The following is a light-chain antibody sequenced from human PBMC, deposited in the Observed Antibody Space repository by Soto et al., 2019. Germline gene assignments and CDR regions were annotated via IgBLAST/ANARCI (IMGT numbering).Light chain of an antibody. CDR2: EVS. V-gene: IGLV2-8*01. CDR1: SSDVGGYNY. Sequence: LTQPPSASGFPGQSVTISCTGTSSDVGGYNYVSWYQQHPGKAPKLMIYEVSKRPSGVPDRFSGSKSGNTASLTVSGLQAEDEADYYCSSYAGSNNFVFGTGTKVTVL. J-gene: IGLJ1*01. CDR3: SSYAGSNNFV.